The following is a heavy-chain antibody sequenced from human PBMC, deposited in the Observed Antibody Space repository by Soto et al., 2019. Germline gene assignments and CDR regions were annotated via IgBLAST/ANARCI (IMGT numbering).Heavy chain of an antibody. CDR1: GGTFSSYA. D-gene: IGHD5-12*01. V-gene: IGHV1-69*13. J-gene: IGHJ6*02. CDR3: ARDLPSGYEAEEYYYYGMDV. Sequence: ASVKVSCKASGGTFSSYAISWVRQAPGQGLEWMGGIIPIFGTANYAQKFQGRVTITADESTSTAYMELSSLRSEDTAVYYCARDLPSGYEAEEYYYYGMDVWGHGTTVTVSS. CDR2: IIPIFGTA.